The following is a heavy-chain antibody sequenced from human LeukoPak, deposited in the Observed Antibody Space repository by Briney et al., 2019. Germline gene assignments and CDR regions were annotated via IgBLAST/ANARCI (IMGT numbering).Heavy chain of an antibody. CDR3: ASRYCSSTSCYGWAGLDI. V-gene: IGHV4-30-4*01. J-gene: IGHJ3*02. CDR2: IYYSGSP. D-gene: IGHD2-2*01. CDR1: GGSISSGDYY. Sequence: PSQTLSLTCTVSGGSISSGDYYWSWIRQPPGKGLEWIGYIYYSGSPSYNPSLKSRVTISVDPSKNQFSLKLSSVPAADTAVYYCASRYCSSTSCYGWAGLDIWGQGTMVTVSS.